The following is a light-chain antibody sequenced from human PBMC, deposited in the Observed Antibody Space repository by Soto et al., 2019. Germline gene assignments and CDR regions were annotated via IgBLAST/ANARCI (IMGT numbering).Light chain of an antibody. CDR2: EVS. V-gene: IGLV2-14*01. CDR1: SSDVGGYIY. CDR3: SSYTTNSTFV. J-gene: IGLJ1*01. Sequence: QSALTQPASVSGSPGQSITISCTGTSSDVGGYIYVSWYQQNPGKAPKLIIYEVSYRPSGVSNRFSGSKSGNTASLTISGLQDEDEADYYCSSYTTNSTFVFGTGTKVTVL.